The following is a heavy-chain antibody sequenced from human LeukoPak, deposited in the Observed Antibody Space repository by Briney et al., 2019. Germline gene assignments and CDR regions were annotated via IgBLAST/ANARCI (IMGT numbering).Heavy chain of an antibody. CDR3: ARAGDSSGWYYYYYYGMDV. Sequence: GRSLRLSCAASGFTFSSYAMHWVRQAPGKGLEWVAVISYDGSNKYYADSVKGRFTISRDNSKNTLYLQMNSLRAEDTAVYHCARAGDSSGWYYYYYYGMDVWGQGTTVTVSS. CDR1: GFTFSSYA. J-gene: IGHJ6*02. CDR2: ISYDGSNK. V-gene: IGHV3-30-3*01. D-gene: IGHD6-19*01.